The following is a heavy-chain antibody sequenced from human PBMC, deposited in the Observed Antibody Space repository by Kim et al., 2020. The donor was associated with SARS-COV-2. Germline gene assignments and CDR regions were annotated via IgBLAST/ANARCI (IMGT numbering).Heavy chain of an antibody. CDR1: GFTFSSYW. D-gene: IGHD3-10*01. CDR3: ARGGSTWSYYGSGARGAFDI. CDR2: INSDGSST. V-gene: IGHV3-74*01. J-gene: IGHJ3*02. Sequence: GGSLRLSCAASGFTFSSYWMHWVRQAPGKGLVWVSRINSDGSSTSYADSVKGRFTISRDNAKNTLYLQMNSLRAEDTAVYYCARGGSTWSYYGSGARGAFDIWGQGTMVTVSS.